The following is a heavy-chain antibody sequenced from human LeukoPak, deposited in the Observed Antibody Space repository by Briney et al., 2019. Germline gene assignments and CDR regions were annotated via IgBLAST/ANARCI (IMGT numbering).Heavy chain of an antibody. CDR1: GFTFSNSA. J-gene: IGHJ4*02. CDR3: AAELYSGTYGRCCSFAF. D-gene: IGHD1-26*01. V-gene: IGHV1-58*02. Sequence: SVKASCKASGFTFSNSAIQWVRQARGQRLEWIGWIIVGSGRTHYSQNLQERLTITRDMSTNTAYMELSSLRSEDTAVYHCAAELYSGTYGRCCSFAFWGQGTPVTVSS. CDR2: IIVGSGRT.